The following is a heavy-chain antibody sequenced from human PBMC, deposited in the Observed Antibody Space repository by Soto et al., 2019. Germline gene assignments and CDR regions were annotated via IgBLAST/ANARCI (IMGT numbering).Heavy chain of an antibody. D-gene: IGHD3-22*01. CDR2: ISSSGNII. J-gene: IGHJ4*02. CDR1: GFTFSDYY. Sequence: QVQLVESGGGLVKTGGSLRIVCEASGFTFSDYYMSWVRQAPGKGLEWVSYISSSGNIIYYADSVKGRFTISRDNAKNSVYLQMNSLRAEDTALYFGAKLSSENYYDPVFSWGQGTLVTVSS. CDR3: AKLSSENYYDPVFS. V-gene: IGHV3-11*01.